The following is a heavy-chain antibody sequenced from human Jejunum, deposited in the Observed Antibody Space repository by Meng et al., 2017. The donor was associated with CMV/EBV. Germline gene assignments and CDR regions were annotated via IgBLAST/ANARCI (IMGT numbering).Heavy chain of an antibody. J-gene: IGHJ4*02. CDR3: AGGPNLYYFDY. CDR2: IYYTGRT. D-gene: IGHD1-1*01. CDR1: SGSISSDNFY. Sequence: CTVSSGSISSDNFYWTFIRQHPGAGMEWVGNIYYTGRTYSNPSLKSRLTISVDTSNNQFSLRLTSVTAADTAVYYCAGGPNLYYFDYWGQGALVTVSS. V-gene: IGHV4-31*03.